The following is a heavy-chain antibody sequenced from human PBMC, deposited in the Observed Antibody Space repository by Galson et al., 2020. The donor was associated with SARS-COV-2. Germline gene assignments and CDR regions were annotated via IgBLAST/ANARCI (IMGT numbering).Heavy chain of an antibody. CDR3: ARDLSDYYDSSGYYFYGMDV. J-gene: IGHJ6*02. Sequence: GESLKISCAASGFTFSSYGMHWVRQAPGKGLEWVAVIWYDGSNKYYADSVKGRFTISRGNSKNTLYLQMNSLRAEDTAVYYCARDLSDYYDSSGYYFYGMDVWGQGTTVTVSS. CDR1: GFTFSSYG. CDR2: IWYDGSNK. V-gene: IGHV3-33*01. D-gene: IGHD3-22*01.